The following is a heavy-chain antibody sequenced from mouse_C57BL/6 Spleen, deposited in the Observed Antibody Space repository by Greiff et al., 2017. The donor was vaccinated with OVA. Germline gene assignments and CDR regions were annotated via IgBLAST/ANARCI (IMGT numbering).Heavy chain of an antibody. CDR1: GYSITSGYY. CDR2: ISYDGSN. V-gene: IGHV3-6*01. J-gene: IGHJ3*01. CDR3: ASIYCDAY. D-gene: IGHD2-4*01. Sequence: EVKLQESGPGLVKPSQSLSLTCSVTGYSITSGYYWNWIRQFPGNKLEWMGYISYDGSNNYNPSLKNRISITRDTSKNQFFLKLNSVTTEDTATYYCASIYCDAYWGQGTLVTVSA.